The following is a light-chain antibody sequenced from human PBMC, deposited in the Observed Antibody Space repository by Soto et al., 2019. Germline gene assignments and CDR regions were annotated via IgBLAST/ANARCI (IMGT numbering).Light chain of an antibody. J-gene: IGKJ2*01. CDR3: QQYGSSSYT. Sequence: ETVLTQSPASLSLSPGERATLSCRASQSVSTSLAWYQKKPGQAPRLLIHEASSRATGIPARFSGSGSGTDFTLTISRLEPEDFAVYYCQQYGSSSYTFGQGTKLEIK. CDR2: EAS. CDR1: QSVSTS. V-gene: IGKV3-20*01.